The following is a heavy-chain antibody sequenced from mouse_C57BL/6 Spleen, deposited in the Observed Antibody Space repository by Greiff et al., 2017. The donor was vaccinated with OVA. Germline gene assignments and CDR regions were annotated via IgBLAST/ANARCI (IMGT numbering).Heavy chain of an antibody. CDR2: ISSGSSTI. V-gene: IGHV5-17*01. Sequence: EVKVVESGGGLVKPGGSLKLSCAASGFTFSDYGMHWVRQAPEKGLEWVAYISSGSSTIYYADTVKGRFTISRDNAKNTLFLQMTSLRSEDTAMYYCARQGGYDGYYGYFDYWGQGTTLTVSS. J-gene: IGHJ2*01. CDR1: GFTFSDYG. D-gene: IGHD2-3*01. CDR3: ARQGGYDGYYGYFDY.